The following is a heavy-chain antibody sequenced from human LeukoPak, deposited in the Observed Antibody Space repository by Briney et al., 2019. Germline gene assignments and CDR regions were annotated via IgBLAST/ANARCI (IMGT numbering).Heavy chain of an antibody. Sequence: KPGGSLRLSCAASGFTFSSYSMNWVRQAPGKGLEWVSSISSSTSYIYYADSVKGRFTISRDNAKNSLYLKMNSLRAEDTAVYYCARGGGLRGYSYGYDYRYWGQGTLVTVSS. CDR2: ISSSTSYI. J-gene: IGHJ4*02. CDR3: ARGGGLRGYSYGYDYRY. CDR1: GFTFSSYS. D-gene: IGHD5-18*01. V-gene: IGHV3-21*01.